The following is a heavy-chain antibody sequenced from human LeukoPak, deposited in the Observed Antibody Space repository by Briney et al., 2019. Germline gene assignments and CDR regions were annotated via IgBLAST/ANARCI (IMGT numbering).Heavy chain of an antibody. D-gene: IGHD2-15*01. CDR2: ISGSGGST. CDR1: GFTFINFA. Sequence: PGGSLRLSCTASGFTFINFAMDWVRQAPGEGLEWVSSISGSGGSTYYADSVKDRFTISTDNSKNTLYLQMNSLRAEDTAVYYCAYCAGSCSGSPVDYWGQGTQVTVSS. CDR3: AYCAGSCSGSPVDY. J-gene: IGHJ4*02. V-gene: IGHV3-23*01.